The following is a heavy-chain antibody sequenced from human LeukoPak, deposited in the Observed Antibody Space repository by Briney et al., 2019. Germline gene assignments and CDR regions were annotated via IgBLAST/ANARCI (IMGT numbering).Heavy chain of an antibody. CDR2: IWYDGSNK. D-gene: IGHD6-19*01. V-gene: IGHV3-33*01. J-gene: IGHJ2*01. CDR1: GFTFRSYG. CDR3: ARVYSSGWYWYFDL. Sequence: PGGALRLSCAASGFTFRSYGMHWVRRAPGKGRVWVAVIWYDGSNKYYADSVKGRFTISRDNSKNTLYLQMNSLRAEDTAVYYCARVYSSGWYWYFDLWGRGTLVTVSS.